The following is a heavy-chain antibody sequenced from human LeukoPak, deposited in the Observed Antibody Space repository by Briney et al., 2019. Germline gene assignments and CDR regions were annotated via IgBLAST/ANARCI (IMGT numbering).Heavy chain of an antibody. CDR3: AKPIDYGDYSAFDI. Sequence: GVSLRLSCAASGFTFSSYWMSWVRQAPGKGLEWVASIKQDGSVKNYVDSVKGRFTISRDNAKNSLYLQMNSLRAEDTAVYYCAKPIDYGDYSAFDIWGQGTMVTVSS. CDR2: IKQDGSVK. V-gene: IGHV3-7*01. D-gene: IGHD4-17*01. J-gene: IGHJ3*02. CDR1: GFTFSSYW.